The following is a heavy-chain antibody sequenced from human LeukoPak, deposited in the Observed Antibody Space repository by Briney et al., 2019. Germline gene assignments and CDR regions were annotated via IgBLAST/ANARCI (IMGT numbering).Heavy chain of an antibody. D-gene: IGHD7-27*01. CDR2: INPAGSGT. CDR3: ALNWVGGLSY. V-gene: IGHV1-2*07. Sequence: ASVTVSCKASGYTLTGSFIPLLRQAPRPALQWMGWINPAGSGTSFAHNFQGRVTMTRDTSINTVYMELTSLTSDDTAVYYCALNWVGGLSYWGQGTLITVSS. J-gene: IGHJ4*02. CDR1: GYTLTGSF.